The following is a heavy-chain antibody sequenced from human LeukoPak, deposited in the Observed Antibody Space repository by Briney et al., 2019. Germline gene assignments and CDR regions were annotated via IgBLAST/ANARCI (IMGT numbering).Heavy chain of an antibody. J-gene: IGHJ4*02. Sequence: GGSLRLSCAASGFTFDDYGMHWVRQAPGKGLEWVAVISYDGSNKYYADSVKGRFTISRENFKNTLYLQMNSLRAEDTAVYYCARSSSWPPRFDYWGQGTLVTVSS. CDR2: ISYDGSNK. CDR3: ARSSSWPPRFDY. D-gene: IGHD6-13*01. CDR1: GFTFDDYG. V-gene: IGHV3-30*03.